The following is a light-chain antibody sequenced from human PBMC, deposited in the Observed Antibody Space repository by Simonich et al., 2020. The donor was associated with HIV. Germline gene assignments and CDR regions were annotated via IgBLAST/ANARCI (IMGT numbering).Light chain of an antibody. CDR3: MQGTLWWT. CDR2: KGS. Sequence: DIVMTQSQLSLPVTLGQPASISCRSSQSLVHSDGNTYLNWYHQRQGQSPRRLIYKGSNRDSGVPDRFSGSGSDTDFTLKISRVEAEDVGIYYCMQGTLWWTFGQGTKVEIK. J-gene: IGKJ1*01. V-gene: IGKV2-30*02. CDR1: QSLVHSDGNTY.